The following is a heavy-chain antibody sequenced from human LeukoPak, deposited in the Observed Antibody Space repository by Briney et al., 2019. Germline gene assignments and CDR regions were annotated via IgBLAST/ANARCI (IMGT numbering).Heavy chain of an antibody. V-gene: IGHV7-4-1*02. CDR3: ATSPGIAAPSGYYFDY. CDR2: INTNTGNP. J-gene: IGHJ4*02. CDR1: GYTFNTYA. D-gene: IGHD6-13*01. Sequence: GASVKVSCKASGYTFNTYAMNWVRQAPGQGPEWMGWINTNTGNPTYAQGFTGRFVFSLDTSVSTAYLQISSLKAEDTAVYYCATSPGIAAPSGYYFDYWGQGTLVTVSS.